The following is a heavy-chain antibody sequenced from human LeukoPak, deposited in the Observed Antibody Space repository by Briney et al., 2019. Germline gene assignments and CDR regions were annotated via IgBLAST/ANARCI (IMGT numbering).Heavy chain of an antibody. Sequence: ASVKVSCKTSGYTFTNFGINWVRQAPGQGLEWMGWISTYNGNTNYAQKLQGRVTMTTDTSTSTAYMELRSLRSDDTAVYYCARNPLRYYDSSGYYYGLDYWGQGTLVTVSS. CDR3: ARNPLRYYDSSGYYYGLDY. CDR2: ISTYNGNT. CDR1: GYTFTNFG. V-gene: IGHV1-18*01. J-gene: IGHJ4*02. D-gene: IGHD3-22*01.